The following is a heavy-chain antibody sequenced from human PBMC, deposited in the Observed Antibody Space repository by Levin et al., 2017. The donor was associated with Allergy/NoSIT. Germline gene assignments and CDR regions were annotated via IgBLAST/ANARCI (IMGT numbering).Heavy chain of an antibody. CDR3: AREGALDIAAAEL. Sequence: SVKVSCKASGGTFSSYAISWVRQAPGQGLEWMGGIIPIFGTANYAQKFQGRVTITADKSTSTAYMELSSLRSEDTAVYYCAREGALDIAAAELWGQGTLVTVSS. V-gene: IGHV1-69*06. J-gene: IGHJ4*02. CDR2: IIPIFGTA. CDR1: GGTFSSYA. D-gene: IGHD6-13*01.